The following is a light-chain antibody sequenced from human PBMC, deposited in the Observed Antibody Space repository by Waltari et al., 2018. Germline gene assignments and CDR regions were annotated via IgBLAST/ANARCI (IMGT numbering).Light chain of an antibody. CDR2: GVS. CDR3: SSYTTSSAPGV. V-gene: IGLV2-14*01. CDR1: DSDVGAYDF. J-gene: IGLJ1*01. Sequence: QSALTQPASVSGSPGQSITISCSGTDSDVGAYDFVSWYQQHPGKAPHLIIYGVSKRPSGISKRFSASKSGNTASRTISGLQAEDEADYYCSSYTTSSAPGVFGTGTRVTVL.